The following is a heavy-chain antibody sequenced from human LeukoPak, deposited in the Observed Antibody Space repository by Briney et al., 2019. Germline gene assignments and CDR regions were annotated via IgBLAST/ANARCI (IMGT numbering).Heavy chain of an antibody. Sequence: PGGSLRLSCAASGFTFSSYGMHWVRQAPGKGLEWVAVIWYDGSNKYYADSVKGRFTISRDNSKNPLYLQMNSLRAEDTAVYYCAKGQRILYYYDSSGSLDYWGQGTLVTVSS. CDR3: AKGQRILYYYDSSGSLDY. D-gene: IGHD3-22*01. CDR1: GFTFSSYG. J-gene: IGHJ4*02. V-gene: IGHV3-33*06. CDR2: IWYDGSNK.